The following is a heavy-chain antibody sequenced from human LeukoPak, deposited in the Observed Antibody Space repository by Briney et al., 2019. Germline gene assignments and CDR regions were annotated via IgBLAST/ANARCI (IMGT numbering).Heavy chain of an antibody. J-gene: IGHJ4*02. CDR1: GGSISSGDYY. CDR3: ARADGAPYDFWSGYQVYYFDY. CDR2: IYYSGST. V-gene: IGHV4-61*08. D-gene: IGHD3-3*01. Sequence: ETLSLTCTVSGGSISSGDYYWSWIRQPPGKGLEWIGYIYYSGSTNYNPSLKSRVTISVDTSKNQFSLKLSSVTAADTAVYYCARADGAPYDFWSGYQVYYFDYWGQGTLVTVSS.